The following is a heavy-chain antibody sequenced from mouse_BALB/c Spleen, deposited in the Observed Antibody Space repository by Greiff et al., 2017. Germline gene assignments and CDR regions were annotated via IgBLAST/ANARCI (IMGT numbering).Heavy chain of an antibody. CDR2: ISSGSSTI. Sequence: EVKLVESGGGLVQPGGSRKLSCAASGFTFSSFGMHWVRQAPEKGLEWVAYISSGSSTIYYADTVKGRFTISRDNPKNTLFLQMTSLRSEDTAMYYCARGDYHAMDYWGEGTSVTVSS. CDR3: ARGDYHAMDY. J-gene: IGHJ4*01. V-gene: IGHV5-17*02. CDR1: GFTFSSFG.